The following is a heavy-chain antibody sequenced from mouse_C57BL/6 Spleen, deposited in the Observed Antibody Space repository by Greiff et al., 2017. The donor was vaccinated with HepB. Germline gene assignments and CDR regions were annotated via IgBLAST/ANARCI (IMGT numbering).Heavy chain of an antibody. Sequence: EVQLVESGGGLVKPGGSLKLSCAASGFTFSDYGMHWVRQAPEKGLEWVAYISSGSSTIYYADTVKGRFTISRDNAKNTLCLQMTSLRTEDTAMYYCARWGYYDGMAWFAYWGQGTLVTVSA. V-gene: IGHV5-17*01. CDR2: ISSGSSTI. CDR3: ARWGYYDGMAWFAY. CDR1: GFTFSDYG. J-gene: IGHJ3*01. D-gene: IGHD1-1*01.